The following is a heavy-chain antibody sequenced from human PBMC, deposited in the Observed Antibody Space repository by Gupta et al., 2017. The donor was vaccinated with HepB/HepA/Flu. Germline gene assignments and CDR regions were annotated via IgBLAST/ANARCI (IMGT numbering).Heavy chain of an antibody. CDR2: ILSKGNNK. V-gene: IGHV3-30*03. CDR3: AGGFDF. Sequence: QVQLVESGGGVVQTGRSLRLSCAASGLTFSSYVMHWVRQAPGKGLEWVAVILSKGNNKYYGDSVRGRFTISRDNSQKTLYLQMDSLRAEDTAGYYCAGGFDFWGQGTMVTVSS. J-gene: IGHJ3*01. CDR1: GLTFSSYV.